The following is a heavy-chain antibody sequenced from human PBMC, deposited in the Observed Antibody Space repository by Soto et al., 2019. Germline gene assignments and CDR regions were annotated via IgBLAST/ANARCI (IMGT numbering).Heavy chain of an antibody. Sequence: QLQLQESGPGLVKPSETLSLTCTVSVGSISSSSYYWGWIRQPPGKGLEWIGSIYYSGSTYYNPSLKSRVTISVDTSKNQFSLKLSSVTAADTAVYYCAEAPYGDYARDVYYFDYWGQGTLVTVSS. CDR3: AEAPYGDYARDVYYFDY. D-gene: IGHD4-17*01. J-gene: IGHJ4*02. CDR2: IYYSGST. V-gene: IGHV4-39*01. CDR1: VGSISSSSYY.